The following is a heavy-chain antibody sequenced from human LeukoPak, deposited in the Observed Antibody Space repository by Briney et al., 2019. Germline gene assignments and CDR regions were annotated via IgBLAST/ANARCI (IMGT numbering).Heavy chain of an antibody. CDR2: IYYSGST. V-gene: IGHV4-39*07. Sequence: SETLSLTCTVSGGSISSSSYYWGWIRQPPGKGLEWIGSIYYSGSTYYNPSLKSRVTISVDTSKNQFSLKLSSVTAADTAVYYCARGDWNYLRMYYFDYWGQGTLVTVSS. CDR3: ARGDWNYLRMYYFDY. J-gene: IGHJ4*02. D-gene: IGHD1-7*01. CDR1: GGSISSSSYY.